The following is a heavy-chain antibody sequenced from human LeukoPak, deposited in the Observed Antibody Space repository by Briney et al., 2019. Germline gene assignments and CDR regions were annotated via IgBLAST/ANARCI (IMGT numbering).Heavy chain of an antibody. D-gene: IGHD5-12*01. CDR3: ARVRTGGYDYFYYYMDV. CDR2: IIPIFGTA. Sequence: RASVKVSCKASGGTFSSYATSWVRQAPGQGLEWMGGIIPIFGTANYAQKFQGRVTITTDESTSTAYMELSSLRSEDTAVYYCARVRTGGYDYFYYYMDVWGKGTTVTVSS. CDR1: GGTFSSYA. J-gene: IGHJ6*03. V-gene: IGHV1-69*05.